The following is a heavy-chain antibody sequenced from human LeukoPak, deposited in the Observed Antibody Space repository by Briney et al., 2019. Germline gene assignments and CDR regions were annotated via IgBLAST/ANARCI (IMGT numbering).Heavy chain of an antibody. V-gene: IGHV1-2*02. Sequence: ASVKVSCKASGYTFTSYAMNWVRQAPGQGLEWMGWINPNSGGTNYAQKFQGRVTMTRDTSVSTAYMELSRLRSDDTAVYYCARFGELRTVDYWGQGTLVTVSS. J-gene: IGHJ4*02. CDR3: ARFGELRTVDY. CDR2: INPNSGGT. CDR1: GYTFTSYA. D-gene: IGHD3-10*01.